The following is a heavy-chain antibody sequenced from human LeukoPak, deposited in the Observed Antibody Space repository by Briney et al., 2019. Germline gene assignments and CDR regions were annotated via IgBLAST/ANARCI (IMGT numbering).Heavy chain of an antibody. CDR2: ISTSSSYI. CDR1: GFTFSSYR. V-gene: IGHV3-21*01. D-gene: IGHD4-17*01. Sequence: GGSLRLSCAASGFTFSSYRMNWVRQAPGKGLEWVSSISTSSSYIYYADSVKGRFTISRDNAKNSLYLQMNSLRAGDTAAYYCARDYGDYFLDYWGQGTLVTVSS. CDR3: ARDYGDYFLDY. J-gene: IGHJ4*02.